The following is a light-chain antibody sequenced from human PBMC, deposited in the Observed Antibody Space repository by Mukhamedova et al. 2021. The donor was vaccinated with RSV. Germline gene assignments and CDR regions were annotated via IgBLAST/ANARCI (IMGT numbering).Light chain of an antibody. CDR1: QSVSSSY. J-gene: IGKJ1*01. Sequence: GERATLSCRASQSVSSSYLAWYQQKPGQAPRPLIYGASSRATGIPDRFSGSGSGTDFTLTISRLEPEDFAVYYCQQYGSSPGTFG. CDR3: QQYGSSPGT. V-gene: IGKV3-20*01. CDR2: GAS.